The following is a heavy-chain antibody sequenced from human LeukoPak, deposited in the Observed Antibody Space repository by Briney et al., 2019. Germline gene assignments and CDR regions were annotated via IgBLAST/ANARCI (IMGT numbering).Heavy chain of an antibody. Sequence: SETLSLTCTVSGGSISSSSYYWGWIRQPPGKGLEWIGSIYYSGSTYYNPSLKSRVTISVDTSKNQFSLKLSSVTAADTAVYDCARPHMVRGGIHWFDPWGQGTLVTVSS. CDR3: ARPHMVRGGIHWFDP. CDR2: IYYSGST. V-gene: IGHV4-39*01. J-gene: IGHJ5*02. D-gene: IGHD3-10*01. CDR1: GGSISSSSYY.